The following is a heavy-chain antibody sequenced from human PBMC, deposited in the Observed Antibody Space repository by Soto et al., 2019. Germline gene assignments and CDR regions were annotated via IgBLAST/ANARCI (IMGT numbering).Heavy chain of an antibody. D-gene: IGHD2-21*01. CDR3: ARDWGGPTRTRCVAPDY. J-gene: IGHJ4*02. CDR1: GFTFSDYG. V-gene: IGHV3-33*01. Sequence: QEQLVESGGGVVQPGRTLRLSCEASGFTFSDYGWHWVRQAPGKGLEWVAVIWYDGSDKYYTDSVKGRFTISRDNSKKTLYWQMNSLRADDTAVYYCARDWGGPTRTRCVAPDYWGQGTLVTVSS. CDR2: IWYDGSDK.